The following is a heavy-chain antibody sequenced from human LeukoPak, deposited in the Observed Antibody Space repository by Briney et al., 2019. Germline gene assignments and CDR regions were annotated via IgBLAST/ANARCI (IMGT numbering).Heavy chain of an antibody. V-gene: IGHV3-30*18. Sequence: GGSLRLSCAASGLAFSTYGIHWVRQAPGKGLEWVAVLSFDGSSEYYADSVKGRFTVSRDNSKNTLYLQMNSLRDEDTAVYYCAKGSGSSGWNDLLGVVDYWGQGTLVTVSS. D-gene: IGHD6-19*01. CDR3: AKGSGSSGWNDLLGVVDY. CDR1: GLAFSTYG. CDR2: LSFDGSSE. J-gene: IGHJ4*02.